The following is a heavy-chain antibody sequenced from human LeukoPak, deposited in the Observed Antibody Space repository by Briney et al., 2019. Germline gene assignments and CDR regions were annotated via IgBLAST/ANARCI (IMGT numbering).Heavy chain of an antibody. CDR2: ISYDGSNK. CDR3: AIVMAEYYFDY. Sequence: GGSLRLSCAASGFTFSDYYMSWVRQAPGKGLEWVAVISYDGSNKYYADSVKGRFTISRDNSKNTLYLQMNSLRAEDTAVYYCAIVMAEYYFDYWGQGTLVTVSS. CDR1: GFTFSDYY. J-gene: IGHJ4*02. V-gene: IGHV3-30*03. D-gene: IGHD2-8*01.